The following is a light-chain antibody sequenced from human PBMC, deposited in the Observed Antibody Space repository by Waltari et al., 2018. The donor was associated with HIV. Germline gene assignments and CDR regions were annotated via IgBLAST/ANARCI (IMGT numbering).Light chain of an antibody. Sequence: QSALTQPASVSGSPGQSITISCTGTSSDVGGYNYVSWYQQHPGKAPKLMIYEVSNRPSGVSNRVSGSKSCNSASLTISGLQAEDEADYYCSSYTSSSTLGVVGTGTKVTVL. J-gene: IGLJ1*01. CDR2: EVS. CDR3: SSYTSSSTLGV. CDR1: SSDVGGYNY. V-gene: IGLV2-14*01.